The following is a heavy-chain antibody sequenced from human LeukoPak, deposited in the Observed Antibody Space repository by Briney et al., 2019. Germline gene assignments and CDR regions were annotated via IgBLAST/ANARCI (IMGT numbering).Heavy chain of an antibody. J-gene: IGHJ5*02. CDR3: ARDRSSLYSSSWYVNWFDP. CDR1: GFTFSSYA. Sequence: GRSLRLSCAAPGFTFSSYAMHRVRQAPGTGLEWVAVISYDGSNKYYADSVKGRFTISRDNSKSTLYLQMNSLRAEDTAVYYCARDRSSLYSSSWYVNWFDPWGQGTLVTVSS. D-gene: IGHD6-13*01. CDR2: ISYDGSNK. V-gene: IGHV3-30-3*01.